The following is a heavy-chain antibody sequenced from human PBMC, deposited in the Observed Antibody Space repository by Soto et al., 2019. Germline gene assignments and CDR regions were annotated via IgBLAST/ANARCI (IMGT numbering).Heavy chain of an antibody. CDR3: AKSQEIGTHFFDS. CDR1: GFTFSGFV. V-gene: IGHV3-13*01. D-gene: IGHD6-13*01. Sequence: EVQLVESGGNWVEPWGSLRLSCEASGFTFSGFVMHWVRQPTGEGLEWVSSIGTAGDTYYAVSVKGRFTISRDNAKNSLSLQMTSLRAGDMAVYFCAKSQEIGTHFFDSWGQGTQVTVSS. J-gene: IGHJ4*02. CDR2: IGTAGDT.